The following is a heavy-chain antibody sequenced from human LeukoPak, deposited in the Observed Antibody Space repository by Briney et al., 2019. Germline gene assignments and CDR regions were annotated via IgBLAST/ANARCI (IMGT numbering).Heavy chain of an antibody. CDR3: ARDSDSSGRYFDY. J-gene: IGHJ4*02. V-gene: IGHV3-7*01. CDR1: GFIFSKYC. Sequence: PGGSLRLSCDASGFIFSKYCMSWVRQAPGKGPEWVANIKQDGSEKFYMDSVKGRFTISRDNANNSLYLQMNSLRAEDTAVYYCARDSDSSGRYFDYWGQGTLVTVSS. D-gene: IGHD6-19*01. CDR2: IKQDGSEK.